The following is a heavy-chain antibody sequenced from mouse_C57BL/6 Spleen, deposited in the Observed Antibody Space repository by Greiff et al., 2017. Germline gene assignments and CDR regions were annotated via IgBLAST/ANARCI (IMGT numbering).Heavy chain of an antibody. J-gene: IGHJ1*03. CDR2: IDPSDSYT. CDR3: ARSYYSNYYFDV. CDR1: GYTFTSYW. V-gene: IGHV1-69*01. Sequence: QVQLQQPGAELVMPGASVKLSCKASGYTFTSYWMHWVKQRPGQGLEWIGEIDPSDSYTNYNQKFKGKSTLTVDKSSSTAYMQLSSLTSEDSAVYCGARSYYSNYYFDVWGTGTTVTVSS. D-gene: IGHD2-5*01.